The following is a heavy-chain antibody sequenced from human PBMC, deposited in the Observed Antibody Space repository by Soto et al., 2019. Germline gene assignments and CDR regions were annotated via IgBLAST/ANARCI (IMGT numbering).Heavy chain of an antibody. CDR2: IGTDGNT. D-gene: IGHD2-2*01. J-gene: IGHJ4*01. V-gene: IGHV3-23*01. CDR3: VREYPGTRPFYY. Sequence: PGGSLRLSCAASGFTFTSYAMKWVRQAPGKGLAWVSAIGTDGNTYYANSVKGRFTISRDNSRTTLYLQMNSLRVEDTALYYWVREYPGTRPFYYWGQGPLVTFAS. CDR1: GFTFTSYA.